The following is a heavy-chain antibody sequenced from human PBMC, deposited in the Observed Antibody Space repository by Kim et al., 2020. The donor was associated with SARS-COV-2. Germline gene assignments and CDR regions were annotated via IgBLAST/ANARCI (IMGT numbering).Heavy chain of an antibody. Sequence: SETLSLTCAVYGGSFSGYYWSWIRQPPGKGLEWIGDIYHSGSTNYNPSLKSRVTISVDTSKNQFSLKLSSVTAADTAVYYCARASPDSSGYGGAFDIWGQETMVTVSP. CDR3: ARASPDSSGYGGAFDI. CDR1: GGSFSGYY. D-gene: IGHD3-22*01. CDR2: IYHSGST. V-gene: IGHV4-34*01. J-gene: IGHJ3*02.